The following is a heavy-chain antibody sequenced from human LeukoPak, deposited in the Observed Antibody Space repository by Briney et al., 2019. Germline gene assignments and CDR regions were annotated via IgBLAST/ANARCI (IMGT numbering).Heavy chain of an antibody. CDR2: IYDTGRS. CDR3: ARAYDYGGYRLMGYFDL. Sequence: SQTLSLTCTVSGASISSGDYSWSWIRQPPGKGLEWIGYIYDTGRSFFNPSLKSRVTISLDRSKTQFSLKLTSVTAADTAVYFCARAYDYGGYRLMGYFDLWGRGTLVTVSS. D-gene: IGHD4-17*01. V-gene: IGHV4-30-2*01. CDR1: GASISSGDYS. J-gene: IGHJ2*01.